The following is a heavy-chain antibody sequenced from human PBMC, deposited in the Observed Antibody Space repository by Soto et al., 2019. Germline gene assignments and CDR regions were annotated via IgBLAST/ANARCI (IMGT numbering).Heavy chain of an antibody. CDR3: ARPQVTLVRGVNFYGLDV. V-gene: IGHV1-69*13. D-gene: IGHD3-10*01. CDR1: GGTFSSSS. CDR2: IIPISGNA. J-gene: IGHJ6*02. Sequence: SVQVSCKASGGTFSSSSISWVRQAPGQGLEWMGGIIPISGNAKYAQKFQGRGTITADETTSTAYMGLSSLRSEDTAVYYCARPQVTLVRGVNFYGLDVWGHGTTVTVSS.